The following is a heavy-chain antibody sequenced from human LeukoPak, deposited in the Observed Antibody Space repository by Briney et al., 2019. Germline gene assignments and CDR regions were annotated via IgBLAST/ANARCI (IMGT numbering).Heavy chain of an antibody. CDR2: INPSSGGT. J-gene: IGHJ4*02. D-gene: IGHD5-12*01. V-gene: IGHV1-2*02. CDR1: GYTFTGYY. CDR3: ARAQTSGYVVDY. Sequence: GASVKVSCKASGYTFTGYYMHWVRQAPGQGLEWMGWINPSSGGTNYAQKFQGRVTMTRDTSISTAYMELSRLRSDDTAVYYCARAQTSGYVVDYWGQGTLVTVSS.